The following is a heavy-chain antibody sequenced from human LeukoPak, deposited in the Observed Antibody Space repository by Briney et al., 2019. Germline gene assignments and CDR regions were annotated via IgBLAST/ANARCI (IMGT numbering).Heavy chain of an antibody. V-gene: IGHV1-8*01. CDR3: ATLGDYPGRAPDY. D-gene: IGHD4-17*01. CDR2: MNPNSGNT. Sequence: GASVKVSCKASGYTFTSYDINWVRQATGQGLEWMGWMNPNSGNTGYAQKFQGRVTMTEDTSTDTAYMELSSLRSEDTAVYYCATLGDYPGRAPDYWGQGTLVTVSS. J-gene: IGHJ4*02. CDR1: GYTFTSYD.